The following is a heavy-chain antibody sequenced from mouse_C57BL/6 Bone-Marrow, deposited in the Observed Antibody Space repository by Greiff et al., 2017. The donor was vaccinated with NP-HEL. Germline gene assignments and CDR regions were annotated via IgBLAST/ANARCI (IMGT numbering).Heavy chain of an antibody. J-gene: IGHJ2*01. CDR2: IYPGDGDT. CDR1: GYAFSSSW. D-gene: IGHD2-2*01. CDR3: AAMVTTDY. Sequence: VQGVESGPELVKPGASVKISCKASGYAFSSSWMNWVKQRPGKGLEWIGRIYPGDGDTNYNGKFKGKATLTADKSSSTAYMQLSSLTSEDSAVYFCAAMVTTDYWGQGTTLTVSS. V-gene: IGHV1-82*01.